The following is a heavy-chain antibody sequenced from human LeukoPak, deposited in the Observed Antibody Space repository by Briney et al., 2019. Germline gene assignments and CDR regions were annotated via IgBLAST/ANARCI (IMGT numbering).Heavy chain of an antibody. V-gene: IGHV1-2*02. CDR1: GYTFTDYY. D-gene: IGHD3-22*01. CDR2: INPKSGGT. CDR3: AREQQRDSSADAFDI. Sequence: VASVKVSCKASGYTFTDYYMHWVRQAPGQGLEWMGWINPKSGGTTYVEDLQGRVTMTRDTSITTTYMELSSLKSDDTAVYYCAREQQRDSSADAFDIWGQGTMVTVSS. J-gene: IGHJ3*02.